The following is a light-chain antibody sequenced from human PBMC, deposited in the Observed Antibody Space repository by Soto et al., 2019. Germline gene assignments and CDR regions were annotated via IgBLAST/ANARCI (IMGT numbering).Light chain of an antibody. V-gene: IGKV3-15*01. CDR2: AAS. CDR1: QRVSSN. Sequence: EIVMTQSPATLSVSPGERATLSCRASQRVSSNLAWYQQNPGQAPRLLIYAASTRATGIPGRFSGSGSGTEFTLTISSLQSEDFAVYYCQQYNNWLYTFGQGTKLEIK. CDR3: QQYNNWLYT. J-gene: IGKJ2*01.